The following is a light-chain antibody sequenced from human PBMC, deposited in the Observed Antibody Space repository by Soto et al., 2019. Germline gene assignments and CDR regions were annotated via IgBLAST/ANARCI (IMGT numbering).Light chain of an antibody. J-gene: IGKJ1*01. V-gene: IGKV1-5*03. CDR3: HQYYTYWWS. CDR2: QAS. Sequence: DIQMTQSPSSLSASVGDTVTLTCRASQDVDTWLAWFQQRPGKAPKLLISQASTLASGVPSRFSGSGSATVISLTISSLQTDEFETYFCHQYYTYWWSFGPGSKVEIK. CDR1: QDVDTW.